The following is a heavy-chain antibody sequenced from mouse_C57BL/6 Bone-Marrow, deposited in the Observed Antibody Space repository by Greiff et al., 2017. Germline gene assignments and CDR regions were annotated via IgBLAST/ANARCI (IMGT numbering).Heavy chain of an antibody. D-gene: IGHD4-1*01. CDR2: IYPTSGST. V-gene: IGHV1-55*01. CDR3: ARSGPLGRSFDY. J-gene: IGHJ2*01. Sequence: QVQLQQSGAELVKPGASVKMSCTASGYTFTSYWITWVKQRPGQGLEWIGDIYPTSGSTKYNEKFKSKAKLTVDTSSNTAYMQLSSLTSEDTAVFYGARSGPLGRSFDYWGQGTTLTVSS. CDR1: GYTFTSYW.